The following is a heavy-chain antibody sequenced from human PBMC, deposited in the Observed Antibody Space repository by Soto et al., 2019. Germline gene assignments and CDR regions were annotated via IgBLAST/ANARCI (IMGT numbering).Heavy chain of an antibody. CDR1: GFTFSGSA. J-gene: IGHJ4*02. V-gene: IGHV3-73*01. Sequence: EVQLVESGGGLVQPGGSLKLSCAASGFTFSGSAMHWVRQASGKGLEWVGRIRSKANSYATAYAASVKGRFTISRDDLKNTAYLQMNSLKTEDTAVYYCVSVVTFYWGQGTLVTVSS. CDR2: IRSKANSYAT. CDR3: VSVVTFY. D-gene: IGHD2-15*01.